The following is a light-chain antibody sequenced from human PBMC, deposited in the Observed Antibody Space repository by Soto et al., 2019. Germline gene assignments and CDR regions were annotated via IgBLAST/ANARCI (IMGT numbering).Light chain of an antibody. CDR1: QSVSSH. Sequence: EIVLTQSPGTLSLSPGERATLSCRASQSVSSHLAWYQQKPGQAPRLLIYDASNRATGIPARFSGSGSGTDFTLTISRLEPEDFAVYYCQQYATSPLTFGPGTKVDI. J-gene: IGKJ3*01. CDR3: QQYATSPLT. CDR2: DAS. V-gene: IGKV3-20*01.